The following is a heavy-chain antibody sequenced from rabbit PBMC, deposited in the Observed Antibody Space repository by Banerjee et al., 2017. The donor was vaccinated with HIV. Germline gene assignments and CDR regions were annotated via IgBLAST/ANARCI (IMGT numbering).Heavy chain of an antibody. CDR3: ARGSSSAYYGINL. D-gene: IGHD1-1*01. J-gene: IGHJ4*01. CDR1: GFSFSSSYY. V-gene: IGHV1S45*01. Sequence: QEQLVEYGGDLVQPEGSLTLTCTASGFSFSSSYYMCWVRQAPGKGLEWIACIYAGSSGSTYYASWAKGRFTISKTSSTTVTLQMTSLTAADTATYFCARGSSSAYYGINLWGPGTLVTVS. CDR2: IYAGSSGST.